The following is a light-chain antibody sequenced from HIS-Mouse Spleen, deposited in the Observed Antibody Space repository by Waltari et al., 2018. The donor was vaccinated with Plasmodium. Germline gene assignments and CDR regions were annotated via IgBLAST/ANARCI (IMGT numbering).Light chain of an antibody. V-gene: IGKV3-11*01. J-gene: IGKJ2*01. CDR2: DAS. CDR3: QQRSNWPLYT. Sequence: EIVLTQSPATLSLSPGERATLSCRASQSVSSYLAWYQQKPGQAPRLLIYDASNRATGSPARFSGSGSGTDFTRTISSLEPEDFAVYYCQQRSNWPLYTFGQGTKLEIK. CDR1: QSVSSY.